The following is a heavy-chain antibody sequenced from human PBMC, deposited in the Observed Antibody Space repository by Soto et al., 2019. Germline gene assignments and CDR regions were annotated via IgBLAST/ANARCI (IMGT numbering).Heavy chain of an antibody. CDR1: GYTFNGYY. D-gene: IGHD3-16*01. CDR2: VNPNSADT. J-gene: IGHJ4*02. CDR3: AREGGQRGFDY. V-gene: IGHV1-2*02. Sequence: QVQLVQSGAEVKKPGASVKVSCKASGYTFNGYYLHWVRQAPGQGLEWMGWVNPNSADTNYAQLYAHTFQGRVTMTRDTSISTAYMELSRLTSDDTAVYFCAREGGQRGFDYWGQGALVTVSS.